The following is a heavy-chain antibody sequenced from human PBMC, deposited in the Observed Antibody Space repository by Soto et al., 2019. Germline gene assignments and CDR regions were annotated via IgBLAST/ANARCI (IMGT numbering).Heavy chain of an antibody. CDR3: ARIDIVATQVYYYGMDV. CDR1: GDSFNSYW. V-gene: IGHV5-10-1*01. D-gene: IGHD5-12*01. CDR2: IDPSDSYT. J-gene: IGHJ6*02. Sequence: GEPLNLSCKGSGDSFNSYWISCVRQRHGKGLEWMGRIDPSDSYTNYSPSFQGHVTISADKSISTAYLQWSSLKASDTAMYYCARIDIVATQVYYYGMDVWGQGTTVTGSS.